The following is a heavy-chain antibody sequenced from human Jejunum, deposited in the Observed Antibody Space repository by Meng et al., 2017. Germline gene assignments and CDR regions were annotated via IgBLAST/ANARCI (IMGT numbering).Heavy chain of an antibody. Sequence: HLQESGPRLLKPQATLSLTGSVSGGCISGVTQSWGWLSQPPGKGLEWIGSIFYGGRVFYNPSLKSRVTISLDTSRNQFSLSLSSVTAADTAVYYCARDHMGSLDYWGQGILVTVSS. J-gene: IGHJ4*02. CDR1: GGCISGVTQS. V-gene: IGHV4-39*07. CDR2: IFYGGRV. CDR3: ARDHMGSLDY. D-gene: IGHD1-26*01.